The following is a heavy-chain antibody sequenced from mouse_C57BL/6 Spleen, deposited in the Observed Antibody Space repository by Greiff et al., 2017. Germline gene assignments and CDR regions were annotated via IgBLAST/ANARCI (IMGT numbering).Heavy chain of an antibody. D-gene: IGHD2-3*01. V-gene: IGHV1-42*01. CDR1: GYSFTGYY. CDR2: INPSTGGT. CDR3: ARFYDGYYLYYFDY. Sequence: VQLKQSGPELVKPGASVKISCKASGYSFTGYYMNWVKQSPEKSLEWIGEINPSTGGTTYNQKFKAKATLTVDKSSSTAYMQLKSLTSEDSAVYYCARFYDGYYLYYFDYWGQGTTLTVSS. J-gene: IGHJ2*01.